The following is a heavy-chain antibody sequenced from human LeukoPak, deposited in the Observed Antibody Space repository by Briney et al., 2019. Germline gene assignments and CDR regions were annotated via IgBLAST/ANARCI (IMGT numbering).Heavy chain of an antibody. V-gene: IGHV4-59*08. D-gene: IGHD2-15*01. Sequence: SGPLTLTCTLSGGFMNSYYGRWLPHPTGKGLEGIGYIYYSGSTNYNPSLKSRVTISVYTSKNQFSLKLSSVTAADTAVYYCARVVVAATNPSVGQTHNYYYYGMDVWGQGTTVTVSS. CDR2: IYYSGST. J-gene: IGHJ6*02. CDR1: GGFMNSYY. CDR3: ARVVVAATNPSVGQTHNYYYYGMDV.